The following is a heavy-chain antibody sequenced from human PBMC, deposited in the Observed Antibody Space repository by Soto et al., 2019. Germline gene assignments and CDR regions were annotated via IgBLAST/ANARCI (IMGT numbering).Heavy chain of an antibody. CDR2: ISATGGGT. V-gene: IGHV3-23*01. J-gene: IGHJ4*02. CDR3: AKDRRAGGNSAFYFDF. D-gene: IGHD3-16*01. Sequence: HPTGSLGLSCAASGVKFSNYAMSWVRPAPGKGLEWVSLISATGGGTYYADSVKGRFTISRGNSHNTLYLQVHSLTAEDTAVYYCAKDRRAGGNSAFYFDFWGQGAQVTVSS. CDR1: GVKFSNYA.